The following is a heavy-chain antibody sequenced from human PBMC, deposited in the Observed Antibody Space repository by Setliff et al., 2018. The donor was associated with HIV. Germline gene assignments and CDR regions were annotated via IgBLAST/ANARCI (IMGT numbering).Heavy chain of an antibody. D-gene: IGHD6-13*01. J-gene: IGHJ4*02. CDR3: VTGYNSVWYSVF. CDR2: IYQSGNA. Sequence: SETLSLTCAVSGHSISSGYFCGWIRQTPGKGLEWIGNIYQSGNAYYNPSLKSRVTISVDTSRNRFSLKLSSVTDADTAVYYCVTGYNSVWYSVFWGQGILVTVSS. CDR1: GHSISSGYF. V-gene: IGHV4-38-2*01.